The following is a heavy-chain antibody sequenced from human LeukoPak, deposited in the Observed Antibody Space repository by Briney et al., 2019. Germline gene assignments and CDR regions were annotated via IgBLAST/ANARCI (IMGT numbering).Heavy chain of an antibody. D-gene: IGHD6-13*01. CDR2: INPSGGST. CDR1: GYTFTSYH. CDR3: ARSTAAPGAFDY. J-gene: IGHJ4*02. Sequence: GASVKVSCKASGYTFTSYHMHWVRQAPGQGLEWMGIINPSGGSTSYAQKFQGRVTMTRDMSTSTVYMELSSLRSEDTAVYYCARSTAAPGAFDYWGQGTLVTVSS. V-gene: IGHV1-46*01.